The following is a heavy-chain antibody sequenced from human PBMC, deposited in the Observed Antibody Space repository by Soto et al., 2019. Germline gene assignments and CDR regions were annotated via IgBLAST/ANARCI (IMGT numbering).Heavy chain of an antibody. D-gene: IGHD2-2*01. J-gene: IGHJ6*02. Sequence: QVQLVQSGAEVKKPGASVKVSCKASGYTFTSYGISWVRQAPGQGLEWMGWISAYNGNTNYAQKLQGRVTMNTDTSTSTAYMELRSLRSDDTAVYYCARDSRRIIVVVQAANYGMDVWGQGTTVTFSS. V-gene: IGHV1-18*04. CDR3: ARDSRRIIVVVQAANYGMDV. CDR1: GYTFTSYG. CDR2: ISAYNGNT.